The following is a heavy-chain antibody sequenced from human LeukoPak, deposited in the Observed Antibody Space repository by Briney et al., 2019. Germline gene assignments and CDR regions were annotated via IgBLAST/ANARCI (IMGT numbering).Heavy chain of an antibody. CDR1: GGSFSGYY. V-gene: IGHV4-34*01. CDR2: INHSGST. CDR3: ARRRGYCSSTSCYKSGKFDY. D-gene: IGHD2-2*02. J-gene: IGHJ4*02. Sequence: PSETLPLTCAVYGGSFSGYYWSWIRQPPGKGLEWIGEINHSGSTNYNPSLKSRVTISVDTSKNQFSLKLSSVTAADTAVYYCARRRGYCSSTSCYKSGKFDYWGQGTLVTVSS.